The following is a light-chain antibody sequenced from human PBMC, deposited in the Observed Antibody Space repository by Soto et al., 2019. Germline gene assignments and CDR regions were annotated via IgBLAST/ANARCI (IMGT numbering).Light chain of an antibody. CDR2: GAS. J-gene: IGKJ2*01. CDR3: QQYNNWPPRYT. Sequence: IVMTQSPVTLSVSPGERVTLSCRASETVRTNLAWFQQKPGQTPRLLIFGASTRATGIPTRFTGSGSETEFTLTISSLQSEDFAVYYCQQYNNWPPRYTFGQGTKLEIK. CDR1: ETVRTN. V-gene: IGKV3-15*01.